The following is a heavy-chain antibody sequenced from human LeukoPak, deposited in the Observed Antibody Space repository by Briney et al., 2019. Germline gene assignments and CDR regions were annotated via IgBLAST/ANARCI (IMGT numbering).Heavy chain of an antibody. Sequence: ASVKVSCKASGYTFTGYYMHWVRQAPGQGLEWMGWINPNSGGTNYAERFQGRVTTTRDTSISTAYMELSRLRSDDTAVYYCAREGTLGYCSSTSCYALDYWGQGTLVTVSS. CDR2: INPNSGGT. V-gene: IGHV1-2*02. CDR1: GYTFTGYY. J-gene: IGHJ4*02. CDR3: AREGTLGYCSSTSCYALDY. D-gene: IGHD2-2*01.